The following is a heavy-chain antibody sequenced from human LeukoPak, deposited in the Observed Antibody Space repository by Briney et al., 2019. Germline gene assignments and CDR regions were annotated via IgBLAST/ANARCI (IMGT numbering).Heavy chain of an antibody. D-gene: IGHD3-3*01. Sequence: SETLSPTCTVSGDSISTSDYHWGWMRQPPGKGPEWIGTLYHSGSTHYNPSLESRITISVDTSKNQFSLKLYSVTAADTAVYYCARQGDSTKGYYLDWFDPWGQGTLVIVSS. J-gene: IGHJ5*02. CDR2: LYHSGST. CDR3: ARQGDSTKGYYLDWFDP. V-gene: IGHV4-39*01. CDR1: GDSISTSDYH.